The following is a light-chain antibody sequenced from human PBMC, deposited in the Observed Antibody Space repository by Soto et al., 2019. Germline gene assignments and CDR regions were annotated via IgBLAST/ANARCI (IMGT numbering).Light chain of an antibody. CDR3: QQYSSYST. Sequence: DIQMTQSPSTLSASVGDTVTVTCRASQSVSGWLAWYQQNPGKVPKVLIYDASKVKSGVPSRFSGSGSGTDFTLTISSLQPDDFATYYCQQYSSYSTFGQGTKVDIK. J-gene: IGKJ1*01. CDR1: QSVSGW. CDR2: DAS. V-gene: IGKV1-5*01.